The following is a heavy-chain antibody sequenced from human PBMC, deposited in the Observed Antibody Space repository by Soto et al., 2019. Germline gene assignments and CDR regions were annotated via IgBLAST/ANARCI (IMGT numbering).Heavy chain of an antibody. J-gene: IGHJ5*02. CDR1: GGSISSSRYY. Sequence: PSETLSLTCTVSGGSISSSRYYWGWIRQPPGKGLEWIGNMYYSGSSYYNSSLKSRVTISVATSKNQFSLKLNSVTAADTAVYYCARLQYHYDSSGYANWFDPWGQGTLVTVS. CDR2: MYYSGSS. V-gene: IGHV4-39*01. D-gene: IGHD3-22*01. CDR3: ARLQYHYDSSGYANWFDP.